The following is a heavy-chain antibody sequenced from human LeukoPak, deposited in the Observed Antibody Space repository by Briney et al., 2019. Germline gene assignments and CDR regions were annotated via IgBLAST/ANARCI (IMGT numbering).Heavy chain of an antibody. CDR3: ARDLTHNDYAY. J-gene: IGHJ4*02. V-gene: IGHV1-69*13. Sequence: GASVKVSCKASGGTFSSYAISWVRQAPGQGLEWMGGIIPISGTANYAQKFQGRVTITADESTSTAYMELSSLRSEDTAVYYCARDLTHNDYAYWGQGTLVTVSS. D-gene: IGHD4-17*01. CDR2: IIPISGTA. CDR1: GGTFSSYA.